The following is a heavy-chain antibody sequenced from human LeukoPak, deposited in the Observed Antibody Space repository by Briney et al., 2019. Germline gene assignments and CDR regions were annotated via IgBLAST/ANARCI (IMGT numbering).Heavy chain of an antibody. CDR1: GGSFSGYY. V-gene: IGHV4-34*01. D-gene: IGHD3-10*01. Sequence: SETLPLTCAVYGGSFSGYYWSWIRQPPGKGLEWIGEINHSGSTNYNPSLKSRVTISVDTSKNQFSLKLSSVTAADTAVYYCARAYGLFDYWGQGTLVTVSS. J-gene: IGHJ4*02. CDR2: INHSGST. CDR3: ARAYGLFDY.